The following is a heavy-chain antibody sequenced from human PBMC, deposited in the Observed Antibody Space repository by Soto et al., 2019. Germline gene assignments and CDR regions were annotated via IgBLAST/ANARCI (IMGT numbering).Heavy chain of an antibody. Sequence: QVQLVQSGAEVTKPGSSVKVSCKASGGTFSSYAISWVRQAPGQGLEWLGGIIPIFGTANYAQKFQGRLTITADESTSTAYMELSSLRSDDTAVYYCAMGDNYDSSGYSHAFDIWGQGTMVTVSS. CDR3: AMGDNYDSSGYSHAFDI. V-gene: IGHV1-69*01. J-gene: IGHJ3*02. D-gene: IGHD3-22*01. CDR1: GGTFSSYA. CDR2: IIPIFGTA.